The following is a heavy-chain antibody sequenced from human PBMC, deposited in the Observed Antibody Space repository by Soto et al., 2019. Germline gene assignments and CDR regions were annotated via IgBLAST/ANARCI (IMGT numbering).Heavy chain of an antibody. J-gene: IGHJ6*02. CDR1: GFTFSSYS. D-gene: IGHD2-2*01. Sequence: GSLRLSCAASGFTFSSYSMNWVRQAPGKGLEWVSSISSSSSYIYYADSVKGRFTISRDNAKNSLYLQMNSLRAEDTAVYYCATRGGYCSSTSCYPPKYYYYGMDVWGQGTTVTVSS. V-gene: IGHV3-21*01. CDR2: ISSSSSYI. CDR3: ATRGGYCSSTSCYPPKYYYYGMDV.